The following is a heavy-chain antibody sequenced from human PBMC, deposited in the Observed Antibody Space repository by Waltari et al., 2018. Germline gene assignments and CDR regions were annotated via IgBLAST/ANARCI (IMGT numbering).Heavy chain of an antibody. V-gene: IGHV4-4*02. CDR2: VPPSGRT. CDR3: ARDRGRGIYLDS. CDR1: ADSMCRTCW. J-gene: IGHJ4*02. D-gene: IGHD2-15*01. Sequence: QLQPQQSGPGLVEPSEYLSLTFAVSADSMCRTCWWSWVRQSPGKGLEWLGQVPPSGRTNYNPSLASRVTISIDTSNNQFSLKMPSPTAADTAMYYCARDRGRGIYLDSWGQGTLVTVSP.